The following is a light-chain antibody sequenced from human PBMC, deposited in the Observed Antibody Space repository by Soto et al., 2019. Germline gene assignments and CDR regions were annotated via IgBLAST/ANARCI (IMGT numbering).Light chain of an antibody. J-gene: IGKJ1*01. V-gene: IGKV3D-15*01. CDR1: QSVSSN. Sequence: EIVVTQSPATLSVSPGERATLSCGASQSVSSNLAWYQQKPGQAPRLLIYGASNRATGIPDRFSGSGSGTDFTLTISRLEPEDFATYYCQQYYGYPRTFGQGTKVDIK. CDR3: QQYYGYPRT. CDR2: GAS.